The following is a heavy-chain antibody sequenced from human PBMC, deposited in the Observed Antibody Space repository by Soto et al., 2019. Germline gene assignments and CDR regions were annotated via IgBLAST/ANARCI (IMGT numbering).Heavy chain of an antibody. D-gene: IGHD1-26*01. CDR1: GYTFTGYY. CDR2: INPNSGGT. Sequence: ASVKVSCKASGYTFTGYYMHWVRQAPGQGLEWMGWINPNSGGTNYAQKFQGRVTMTRDTSISTAYMELSSLRSEDTAVYYCARGYSGSYYYYGMDVWGQGTTVTVSS. V-gene: IGHV1-2*02. J-gene: IGHJ6*02. CDR3: ARGYSGSYYYYGMDV.